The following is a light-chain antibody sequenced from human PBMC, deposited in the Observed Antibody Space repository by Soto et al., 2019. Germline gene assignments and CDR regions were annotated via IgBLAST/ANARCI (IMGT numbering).Light chain of an antibody. Sequence: EVGMTQSPATLSVFPGERVTLSCRARESVGSNLSWYQQKPGQAPRLLIYGESTRATGVPARFSGSGSGTEFTLTISSLQSEDFALYYCQQYNNWLTFGGGTKVEIE. CDR2: GES. CDR3: QQYNNWLT. CDR1: ESVGSN. V-gene: IGKV3-15*01. J-gene: IGKJ4*01.